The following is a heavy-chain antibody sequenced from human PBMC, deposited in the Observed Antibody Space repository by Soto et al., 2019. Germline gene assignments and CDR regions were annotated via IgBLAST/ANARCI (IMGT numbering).Heavy chain of an antibody. CDR2: VSNAGSST. J-gene: IGHJ4*02. Sequence: PGGSLRLSCAASGFSFSDFGMYWVRQAPGKGLEWVAVVSNAGSSTFYVDSVKGRFTISRDNSKRTVYLQMNSLRAEDTAVYYCAKGYLYCSGGSCYGPVDFWGQGTLVTVSS. D-gene: IGHD2-15*01. CDR3: AKGYLYCSGGSCYGPVDF. V-gene: IGHV3-30*18. CDR1: GFSFSDFG.